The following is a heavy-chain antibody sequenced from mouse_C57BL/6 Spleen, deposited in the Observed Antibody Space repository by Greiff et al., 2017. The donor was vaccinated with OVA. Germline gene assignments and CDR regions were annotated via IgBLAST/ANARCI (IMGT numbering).Heavy chain of an antibody. Sequence: VQLQQSGAELVRPGASVTLSCKASGYTFTDYEMHWVKQTPVHGLEWIGAIDPETGGTAYTPKFTGKAILTADKSSSTAYMELRSLTSEDSAVYYCTRKEVYYDYLYYFDYWGQGTTLTVSS. J-gene: IGHJ2*01. V-gene: IGHV1-15*01. CDR3: TRKEVYYDYLYYFDY. D-gene: IGHD2-4*01. CDR2: IDPETGGT. CDR1: GYTFTDYE.